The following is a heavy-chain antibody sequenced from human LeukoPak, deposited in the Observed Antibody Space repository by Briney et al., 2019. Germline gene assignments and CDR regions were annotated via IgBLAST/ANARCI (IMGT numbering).Heavy chain of an antibody. CDR1: GFTFSSYA. CDR3: AKGDKMLTWRRTYNCFDP. CDR2: ISFDGTDA. V-gene: IGHV3-30*04. D-gene: IGHD3-16*01. Sequence: GTSLRLSCAASGFTFSSYAIHWVRQAPGKGLEWVAVISFDGTDAFYADSVKGRFTISRDNSKNTLYLQMNSLRAEDTAVYYCAKGDKMLTWRRTYNCFDPWGQGTLVTVSS. J-gene: IGHJ5*02.